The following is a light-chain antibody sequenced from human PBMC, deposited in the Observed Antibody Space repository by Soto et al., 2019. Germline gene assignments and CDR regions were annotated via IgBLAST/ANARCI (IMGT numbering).Light chain of an antibody. V-gene: IGKV1-5*03. CDR3: QPYDSYSGT. CDR2: KAS. J-gene: IGKJ4*01. Sequence: DIQMTQSPSTLSASVGDRVTITCRASQTIRSWLAWYQQKPGKAPKLLIYKASNLESGVPSRFSGSESGTEFTLSISSLQPDDFATYYCQPYDSYSGTFGGGTKVEI. CDR1: QTIRSW.